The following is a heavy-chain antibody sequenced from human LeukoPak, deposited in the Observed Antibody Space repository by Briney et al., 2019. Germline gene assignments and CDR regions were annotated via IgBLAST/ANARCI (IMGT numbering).Heavy chain of an antibody. Sequence: SETLSLTCTVSGGSISSSSYYWGWIRQPPGQGLEWIGSIYYSGSTYYNPSLKSRVTISVDTSKNQFSLKLSSVTAADTAVYYCARIGQEMATIAPPDYWGQGTLVTVSS. CDR1: GGSISSSSYY. V-gene: IGHV4-39*01. J-gene: IGHJ4*02. CDR2: IYYSGST. D-gene: IGHD5-24*01. CDR3: ARIGQEMATIAPPDY.